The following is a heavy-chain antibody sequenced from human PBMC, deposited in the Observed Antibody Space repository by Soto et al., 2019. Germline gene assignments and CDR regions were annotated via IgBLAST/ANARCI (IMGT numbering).Heavy chain of an antibody. J-gene: IGHJ4*02. CDR3: ARMTTVQPIGLGH. V-gene: IGHV2-5*02. Sequence: SGRTVEHPTETHTLTRSFSDFSLSTSGVGVGWIRQPPKKALEWLALIYWDDDERYSPSLKTRLTITKDTSKNQVVLTMTNMDPVDTATYYCARMTTVQPIGLGHWGQGTMVTVSS. D-gene: IGHD4-17*01. CDR2: IYWDDDE. CDR1: DFSLSTSGVG.